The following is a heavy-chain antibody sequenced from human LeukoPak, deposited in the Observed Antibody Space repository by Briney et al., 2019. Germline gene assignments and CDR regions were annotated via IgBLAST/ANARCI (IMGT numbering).Heavy chain of an antibody. D-gene: IGHD3-22*01. V-gene: IGHV4-39*01. CDR1: GGSISSSSYY. CDR2: IYYSGST. J-gene: IGHJ4*02. Sequence: KPSETLSLTCTVSGGSISSSSYYWGWIRQPPGQGLEWIGSIYYSGSTYYNPSLKSRVTISVDTSKNQFSLKLSSVTAADTAVYYCARQVDYYDSSGYLGYYFDYWGQGTLVTVSS. CDR3: ARQVDYYDSSGYLGYYFDY.